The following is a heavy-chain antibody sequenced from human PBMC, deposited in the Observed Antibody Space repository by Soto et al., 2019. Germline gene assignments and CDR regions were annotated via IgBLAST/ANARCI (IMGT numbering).Heavy chain of an antibody. V-gene: IGHV2-5*01. D-gene: IGHD3-22*01. CDR1: GFSLSTSGVG. Sequence: SGPTLVNPTQTLTLTCTFSGFSLSTSGVGVGWIRQPPGKALEWLALIYWNDDKRYSPSLKSRLTITKDTSKNQVVLTMTNMDPVDTATYYCAHRLIPSLLGYYYDSSGYHKAGFDYWGQGTLVTVS. J-gene: IGHJ4*02. CDR3: AHRLIPSLLGYYYDSSGYHKAGFDY. CDR2: IYWNDDK.